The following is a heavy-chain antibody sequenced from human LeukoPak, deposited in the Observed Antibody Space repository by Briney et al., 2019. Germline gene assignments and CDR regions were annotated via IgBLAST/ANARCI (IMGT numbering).Heavy chain of an antibody. Sequence: GESLKISCRGSEFRFTNYWINWVRQMPGRGLEWMGRIDPSDSFTNYSPSFQGHVTISADKSTNTAHLQWKNLEASDTAIYFCTRQQWLVSPFDYWGQGTLVIVSS. V-gene: IGHV5-10-1*01. CDR3: TRQQWLVSPFDY. J-gene: IGHJ4*02. D-gene: IGHD6-19*01. CDR2: IDPSDSFT. CDR1: EFRFTNYW.